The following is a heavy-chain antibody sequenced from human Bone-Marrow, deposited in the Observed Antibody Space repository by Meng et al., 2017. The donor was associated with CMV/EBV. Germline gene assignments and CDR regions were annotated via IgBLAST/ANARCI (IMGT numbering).Heavy chain of an antibody. V-gene: IGHV3-13*01. CDR3: ARVGPLYSSGWYFGKDYYGMDV. Sequence: GGSLRLSCAASGFTFSSYDMHWVRQATGKGLEWVSAIGTAGDTYYPGSVKGRFTISRENAKNSLYLQMNSLRAGDTAVYYCARVGPLYSSGWYFGKDYYGMDVWGQGTTVTVSS. D-gene: IGHD6-19*01. CDR2: IGTAGDT. J-gene: IGHJ6*02. CDR1: GFTFSSYD.